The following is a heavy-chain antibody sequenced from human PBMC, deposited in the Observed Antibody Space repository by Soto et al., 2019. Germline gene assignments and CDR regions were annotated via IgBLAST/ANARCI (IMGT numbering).Heavy chain of an antibody. D-gene: IGHD6-19*01. CDR1: GGTFSSYA. J-gene: IGHJ5*02. CDR2: ITPIFGTA. V-gene: IGHV1-69*12. Sequence: QVQLVQSGAEVKKPGSSVKVSCKASGGTFSSYAISWVRQAPGQGLEWMGGITPIFGTANYAQKFQGSVTITADESTSTAYMELRSLRSEDTDVYYCARGEVGEVAGILNWFDPWGQGTLVTVSS. CDR3: ARGEVGEVAGILNWFDP.